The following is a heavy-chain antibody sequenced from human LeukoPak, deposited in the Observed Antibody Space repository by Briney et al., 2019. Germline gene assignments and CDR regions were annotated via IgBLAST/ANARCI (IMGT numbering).Heavy chain of an antibody. CDR1: GGSVGSDS. D-gene: IGHD1-26*01. V-gene: IGHV4-4*07. Sequence: SETLSLTCTVSGGSVGSDSWNWIRPPAGKGLEWIGRISASGTTNYSPSLFSRVTMSVDTSGNKFSLKLNSVTAADTAVYFCARAPVQDLSFVGWFDSWGQGALVIVSS. CDR2: ISASGTT. J-gene: IGHJ5*01. CDR3: ARAPVQDLSFVGWFDS.